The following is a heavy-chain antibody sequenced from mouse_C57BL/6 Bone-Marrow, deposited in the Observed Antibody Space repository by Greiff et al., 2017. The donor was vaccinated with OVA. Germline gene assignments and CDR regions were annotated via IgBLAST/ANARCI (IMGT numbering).Heavy chain of an antibody. D-gene: IGHD2-1*01. CDR3: ARDLRNYGNYGGWYYAMDC. CDR2: ISDGGSYT. CDR1: GFTFSSYA. V-gene: IGHV5-4*01. J-gene: IGHJ4*01. Sequence: EVKLVESGGGLVKPGGSLKLSCAASGFTFSSYAMSWVRQTPEKRLEWVATISDGGSYTYYPDNVKGRFTISRDNAKNNLYLQMSHLKSEDTAMYYCARDLRNYGNYGGWYYAMDCWGTGTSVTVSS.